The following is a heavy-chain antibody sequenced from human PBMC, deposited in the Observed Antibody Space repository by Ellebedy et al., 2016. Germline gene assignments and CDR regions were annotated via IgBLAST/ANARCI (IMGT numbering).Heavy chain of an antibody. V-gene: IGHV3-30*03. Sequence: GGSLRLSCVASGFTFNIYTMHWVRQAPGKGLEWVATILYDGNNKYYADSVKGRFTISRDNSKNTVYVQMNGLRGDDTAVYYCARSLGSGWDIYYFDSWGQGSQVTVSS. CDR1: GFTFNIYT. CDR3: ARSLGSGWDIYYFDS. J-gene: IGHJ4*02. D-gene: IGHD6-19*01. CDR2: ILYDGNNK.